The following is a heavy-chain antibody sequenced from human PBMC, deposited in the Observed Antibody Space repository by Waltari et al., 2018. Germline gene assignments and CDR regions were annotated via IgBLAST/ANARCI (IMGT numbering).Heavy chain of an antibody. CDR1: GYTFTSYA. CDR3: ARVRSSGTMIDDYFDY. D-gene: IGHD3-22*01. V-gene: IGHV1-3*01. J-gene: IGHJ4*02. Sequence: QVQLVQSGAEVKKPGASVKVSCKASGYTFTSYAMHWVRQAPGQRLEWMGWINAGNGNTKYSQKFQGRVTITRDTSASTAYMELSSLRSEDTAVYYCARVRSSGTMIDDYFDYWGQGTLVTVSS. CDR2: INAGNGNT.